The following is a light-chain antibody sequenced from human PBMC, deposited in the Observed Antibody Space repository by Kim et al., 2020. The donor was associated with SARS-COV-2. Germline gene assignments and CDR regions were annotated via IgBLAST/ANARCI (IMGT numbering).Light chain of an antibody. CDR1: NDGGKT. CDR3: QVWDSSSDHVV. V-gene: IGLV3-21*01. J-gene: IGLJ2*01. CDR2: YAS. Sequence: APGKTARMTRVGSNDGGKTVHWCQQKPGPAPVLVISYASDRPSGIPERFSGSHSGNTATLTISRVEAGDEADYYCQVWDSSSDHVVFGRGTQLTVL.